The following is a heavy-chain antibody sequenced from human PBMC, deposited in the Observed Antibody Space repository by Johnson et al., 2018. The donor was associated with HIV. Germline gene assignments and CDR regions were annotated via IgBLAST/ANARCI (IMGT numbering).Heavy chain of an antibody. Sequence: VQLVESGGGLVKPGGSLRLSCAASGFTFSNYYMSWVRQATGKGLEWVSVIYSGGSTYSADSVKGRFTISRDNSKNTLYLQMNSLRAEDTAVYYCAREKIAAAGLDAFDIWGQGTMVIVSS. CDR2: IYSGGST. J-gene: IGHJ3*02. CDR1: GFTFSNYY. CDR3: AREKIAAAGLDAFDI. D-gene: IGHD6-13*01. V-gene: IGHV3-66*01.